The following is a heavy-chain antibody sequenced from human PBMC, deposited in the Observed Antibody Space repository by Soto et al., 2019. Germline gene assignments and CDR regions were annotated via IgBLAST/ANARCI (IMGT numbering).Heavy chain of an antibody. D-gene: IGHD3-10*01. Sequence: QVRLVQSGPEVRRPGASVTVSCKASGYTFTHYFIHWVRRAPGQGLEWMGYINPKSGDTHYSQTFRGRVSMTVDTSTDTASMGLSSLKSDDTAVYFCARVPVHKNSRGDFWGQGTPITVSS. CDR1: GYTFTHYF. J-gene: IGHJ4*02. V-gene: IGHV1-2*02. CDR3: ARVPVHKNSRGDF. CDR2: INPKSGDT.